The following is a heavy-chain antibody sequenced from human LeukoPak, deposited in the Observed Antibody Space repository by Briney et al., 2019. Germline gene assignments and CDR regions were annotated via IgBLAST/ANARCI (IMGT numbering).Heavy chain of an antibody. CDR2: MNPNSGNT. V-gene: IGHV1-8*01. Sequence: ASVKVSCKASGYTFTSYDINWVRQATGQGLEWMGWMNPNSGNTGYAQKFQGRVTMTRNTSISTAYMELSSLRSEDTAVYYCARVMEQQLISFDYWGQGTLVTVSS. CDR3: ARVMEQQLISFDY. CDR1: GYTFTSYD. D-gene: IGHD6-13*01. J-gene: IGHJ4*02.